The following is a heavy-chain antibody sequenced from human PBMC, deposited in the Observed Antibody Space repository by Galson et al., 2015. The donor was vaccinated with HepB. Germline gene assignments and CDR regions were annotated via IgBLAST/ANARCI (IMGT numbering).Heavy chain of an antibody. CDR2: IGGSGGST. J-gene: IGHJ6*03. D-gene: IGHD5-12*01. V-gene: IGHV3-23*01. Sequence: SLRLSCAASGFTFNNYAMSWVRQAPGRGLEWVSTIGGSGGSTYYADSVKGRFTISRDNSKNTLYLQMNSLRAEDTALYYCAKDEGGYDPLYHYYYYMDVWGKGTTVTVSS. CDR1: GFTFNNYA. CDR3: AKDEGGYDPLYHYYYYMDV.